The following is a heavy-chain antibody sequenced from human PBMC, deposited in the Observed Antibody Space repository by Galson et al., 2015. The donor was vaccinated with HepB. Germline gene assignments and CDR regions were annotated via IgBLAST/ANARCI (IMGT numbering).Heavy chain of an antibody. V-gene: IGHV1-24*01. CDR3: ATDFPIGWELQGPINDY. CDR2: FDPEDGET. CDR1: GYTLTELS. Sequence: SVKVSCKVSGYTLTELSMHWVRQAPGKGLEWMGGFDPEDGETIYAQMFQGRVTMTEDTSTDTAYMELSSLRSEDTAVYYCATDFPIGWELQGPINDYWGQGTLVTVSS. J-gene: IGHJ4*02. D-gene: IGHD1-26*01.